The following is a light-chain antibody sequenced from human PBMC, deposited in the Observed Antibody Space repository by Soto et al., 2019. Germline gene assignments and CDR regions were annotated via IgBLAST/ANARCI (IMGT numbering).Light chain of an antibody. J-gene: IGLJ2*01. V-gene: IGLV2-11*01. Sequence: QSVLTQPRSVSGSPGQSVTISCTGTSSDVGGYNYVSWYQQHPGKAPKLMIYDVSKRPSGVPDRFSGSKSGNTASLTISGLQAEDEADYYCCSYAGSYTSGVFDGGTKLTVL. CDR1: SSDVGGYNY. CDR2: DVS. CDR3: CSYAGSYTSGV.